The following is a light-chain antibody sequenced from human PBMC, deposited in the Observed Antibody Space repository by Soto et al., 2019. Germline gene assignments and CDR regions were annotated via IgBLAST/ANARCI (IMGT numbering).Light chain of an antibody. CDR2: SSN. Sequence: QSVLTQPPSASGTPGQRVTISCSGSSSNIGINTVNWYQQLPGTAPKLLIYSSNQRPSGVPDRFSGSKSGTSASLAISGLQSEDEADYYCAAWDDSLNGPVFGTGTKVNVL. CDR1: SSNIGINT. J-gene: IGLJ1*01. CDR3: AAWDDSLNGPV. V-gene: IGLV1-44*01.